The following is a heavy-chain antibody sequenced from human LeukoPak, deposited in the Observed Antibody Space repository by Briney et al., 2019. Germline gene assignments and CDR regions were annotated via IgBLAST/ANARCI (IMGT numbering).Heavy chain of an antibody. Sequence: SETRSLTCTVSGGSISSGGYYWSWIRQHPGKGLEWIGYIYYSGSTYYNPSLKSRVTISVDTSKNQFSLKLSSVTAADTAVYYCARETGYSSGSGAFDIWGQGTMVTVSS. J-gene: IGHJ3*02. CDR2: IYYSGST. D-gene: IGHD6-19*01. CDR3: ARETGYSSGSGAFDI. CDR1: GGSISSGGYY. V-gene: IGHV4-31*03.